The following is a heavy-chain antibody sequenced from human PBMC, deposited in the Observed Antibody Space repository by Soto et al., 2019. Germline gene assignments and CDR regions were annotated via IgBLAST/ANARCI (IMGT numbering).Heavy chain of an antibody. CDR1: GFKYTDFA. CDR3: ARRAWDSYYAIDV. CDR2: ISYDGSDK. J-gene: IGHJ6*02. D-gene: IGHD3-22*01. Sequence: VQLVESGGGEVQPGRSLRLSCEASGFKYTDFALHWVRQAPGKGLEWVAIISYDGSDKYYADSVKGRFVISRDNPKNTLYLEMNSLRPEYTAVYFCARRAWDSYYAIDVWGQGTKVTVFS. V-gene: IGHV3-30*09.